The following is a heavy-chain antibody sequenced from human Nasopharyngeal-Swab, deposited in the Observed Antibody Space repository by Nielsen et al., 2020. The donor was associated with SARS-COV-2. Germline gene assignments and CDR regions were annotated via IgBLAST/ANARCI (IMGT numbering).Heavy chain of an antibody. V-gene: IGHV4-59*08. D-gene: IGHD6-19*01. J-gene: IGHJ4*02. CDR3: ARMRIAVAGFDY. Sequence: SETLSLTCTVSGGSISSYYWSWIRQPPGKGLEWIGYIYYSGSTNHNPSLKSRVTISVDTSKNQFSLKLSSVTAADTAVYYCARMRIAVAGFDYWGQGTLVTVSS. CDR1: GGSISSYY. CDR2: IYYSGST.